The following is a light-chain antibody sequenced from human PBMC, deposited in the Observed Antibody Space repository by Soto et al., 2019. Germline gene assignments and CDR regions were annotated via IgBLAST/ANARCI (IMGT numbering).Light chain of an antibody. Sequence: DLQMTQSPSTLSASVGARVTITCRASQSISSYLNWYQQKPGKAPKLLIYAASSLQSGVPSRFSGSGSGTDFTLTISSLEPEDFAVYYGHQRQYWPPITFGQGTRLEIK. J-gene: IGKJ5*01. CDR2: AAS. CDR1: QSISSY. CDR3: HQRQYWPPIT. V-gene: IGKV1-39*01.